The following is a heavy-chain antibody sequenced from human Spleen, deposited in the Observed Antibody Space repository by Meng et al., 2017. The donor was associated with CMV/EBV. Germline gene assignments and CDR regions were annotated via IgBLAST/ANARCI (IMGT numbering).Heavy chain of an antibody. CDR3: ARCEVRGVIDFDY. CDR1: GGSISSSSYY. CDR2: IYYSGST. J-gene: IGHJ4*02. Sequence: SETLSLTCTVSGGSISSSSYYWGWIRQPPGKGLEWIGSIYYSGSTYYNPSLKSRVTISVDTSKNQFSLKLSSVTAADTAVYYCARCEVRGVIDFDYWGQGTLVTVSS. V-gene: IGHV4-39*07. D-gene: IGHD3-10*01.